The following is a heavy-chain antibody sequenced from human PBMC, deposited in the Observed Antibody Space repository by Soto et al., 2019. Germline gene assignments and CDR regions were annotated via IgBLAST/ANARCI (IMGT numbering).Heavy chain of an antibody. D-gene: IGHD5-18*01. CDR1: GFSVNSHY. CDR2: IYGGGGS. J-gene: IGHJ4*02. V-gene: IGHV3-53*01. CDR3: ARGFSYGYIDY. Sequence: GGSLRLSCAASGFSVNSHYMSWVRQTPGKGLEWLSIIYGGGGSYYAESVKGRFTISKDSSQNTLYLQMNTLRVEDTAVYFCARGFSYGYIDYWGQGTLVTVSS.